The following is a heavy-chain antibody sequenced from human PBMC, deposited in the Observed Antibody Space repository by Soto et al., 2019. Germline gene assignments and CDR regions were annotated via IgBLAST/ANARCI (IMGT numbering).Heavy chain of an antibody. Sequence: QVQLVQSGAEVKKPGASVKVSCKASGYTFNSHGISWVRQAPGHGLEWMGWISAYNGNPNYAQRLKGRVIMTTDTATSTAYMDLSSLTSNDTAVYYCTRGVSTTWYEPTDSWGQGTLVTVSS. CDR3: TRGVSTTWYEPTDS. CDR2: ISAYNGNP. J-gene: IGHJ4*02. CDR1: GYTFNSHG. D-gene: IGHD6-13*01. V-gene: IGHV1-18*04.